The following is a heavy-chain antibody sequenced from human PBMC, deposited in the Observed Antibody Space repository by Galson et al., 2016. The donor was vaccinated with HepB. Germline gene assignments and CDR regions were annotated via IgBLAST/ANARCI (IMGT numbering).Heavy chain of an antibody. CDR2: ISAYNGNT. V-gene: IGHV1-18*01. Sequence: SVKVSCKASGYTFTNYGIIWVRHAPGQGFEWMGWISAYNGNTNYAQKFQGRVTMTTDTSTSTAYLDLRSLGSDDTAVYYCARDIEWRNYDFWSRIQVGYLDYWGQGTLVTVSS. J-gene: IGHJ4*02. CDR3: ARDIEWRNYDFWSRIQVGYLDY. D-gene: IGHD3-3*01. CDR1: GYTFTNYG.